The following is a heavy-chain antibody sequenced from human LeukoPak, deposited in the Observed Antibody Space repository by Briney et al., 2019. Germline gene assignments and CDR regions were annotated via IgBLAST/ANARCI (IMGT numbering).Heavy chain of an antibody. V-gene: IGHV3-33*01. J-gene: IGHJ4*02. Sequence: GGSLRLSCAASGFTFSSYGMHWVRQAPGKGLEWVAVIWYDGSNKYYADSVKGRFTISRDNSKNTLYLQMNSLRAEDTAVYYRARDRIAAAATPDYWGQGTLVTVSS. CDR3: ARDRIAAAATPDY. CDR2: IWYDGSNK. D-gene: IGHD6-13*01. CDR1: GFTFSSYG.